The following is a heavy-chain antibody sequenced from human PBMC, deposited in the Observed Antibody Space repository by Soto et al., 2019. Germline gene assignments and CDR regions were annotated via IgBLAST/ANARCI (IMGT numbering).Heavy chain of an antibody. D-gene: IGHD2-2*01. CDR2: ISAYNGNT. CDR3: ARDVDVLVPAAKLDP. J-gene: IGHJ5*02. CDR1: GYTFTSYG. Sequence: QVQLVQSGAEVKKPGASVKVSCKASGYTFTSYGISWVRQAPGQGLEWMGWISAYNGNTNYAQKLQGRVTMTTDTYTSTAYMELRSLRSDDTAVYYCARDVDVLVPAAKLDPWGQGTLVTVSS. V-gene: IGHV1-18*01.